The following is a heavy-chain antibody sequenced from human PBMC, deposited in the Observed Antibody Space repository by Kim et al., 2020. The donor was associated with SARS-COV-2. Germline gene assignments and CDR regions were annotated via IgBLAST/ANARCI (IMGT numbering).Heavy chain of an antibody. V-gene: IGHV6-1*01. D-gene: IGHD3-10*01. CDR3: ARDYYYGSGSYYNPLDY. J-gene: IGHJ4*02. Sequence: SQTLSLTCAISGDSVSSNSAAWNWIRQSPSRGLEWLGRTYYRSKWYNDHAVSVKSRITINPDTSKNQFSLQLNSVTPEETAVYYCARDYYYGSGSYYNPLDYWGQGALVTVSA. CDR1: GDSVSSNSAA. CDR2: TYYRSKWYN.